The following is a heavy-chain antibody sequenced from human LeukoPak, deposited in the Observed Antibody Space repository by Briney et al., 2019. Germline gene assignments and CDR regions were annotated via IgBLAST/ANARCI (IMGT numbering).Heavy chain of an antibody. CDR1: GGTFSSYA. D-gene: IGHD3-22*01. CDR3: ARGRDYYYDSSGYESPFGY. J-gene: IGHJ4*02. CDR2: IIPIFGTA. V-gene: IGHV1-69*06. Sequence: SVKVSCKASGGTFSSYAISWVRQAPGQGLEWMGGIIPIFGTANYAQKFQGRVTITADKSTSTAYMELSSLRSEDTAVYYCARGRDYYYDSSGYESPFGYWGQGTLVTVSS.